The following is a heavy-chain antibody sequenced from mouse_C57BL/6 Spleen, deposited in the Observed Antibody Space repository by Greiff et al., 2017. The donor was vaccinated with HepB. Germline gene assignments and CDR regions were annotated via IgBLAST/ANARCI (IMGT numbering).Heavy chain of an antibody. Sequence: QVQLQQSGPELVKPGASVKISCKASGYSFTSYYIHWVKQRPGQGLEWIGWIYPGSGNTKYNEKFKGKATLTADTSSSTAYMQLSSLTSEDSAVYYCVGSSPYFDYWGQGTTLTVSS. CDR1: GYSFTSYY. V-gene: IGHV1-66*01. CDR3: VGSSPYFDY. CDR2: IYPGSGNT. J-gene: IGHJ2*01.